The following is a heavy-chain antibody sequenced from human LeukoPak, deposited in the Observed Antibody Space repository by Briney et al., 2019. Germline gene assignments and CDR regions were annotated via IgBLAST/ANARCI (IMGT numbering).Heavy chain of an antibody. Sequence: ASVKVSCKSSGYTFTGYYMHWVRQAPGQGLEWMGWINPNSGGTNYAQKFQGRVTMTRDTSISTAYKELSGLRSDDTAVYYCARDQLPLSYYYDSSGYYGPVAFDIWGQGTMVTVSS. CDR2: INPNSGGT. CDR1: GYTFTGYY. V-gene: IGHV1-2*02. CDR3: ARDQLPLSYYYDSSGYYGPVAFDI. J-gene: IGHJ3*02. D-gene: IGHD3-22*01.